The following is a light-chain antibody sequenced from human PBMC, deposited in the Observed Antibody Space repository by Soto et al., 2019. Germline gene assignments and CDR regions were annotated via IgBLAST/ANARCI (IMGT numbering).Light chain of an antibody. J-gene: IGLJ2*01. CDR3: FTYSTAITLGL. Sequence: QSALTQPASVSGSPGQATTISCTGTSSDVGGYNYVSWYQQHPGTAPKLIIYDVSVRPSGVSDRFSGSKSGTSASLTISGLQAEDEADYYCFTYSTAITLGLFGGGTKLTVL. CDR1: SSDVGGYNY. CDR2: DVS. V-gene: IGLV2-14*01.